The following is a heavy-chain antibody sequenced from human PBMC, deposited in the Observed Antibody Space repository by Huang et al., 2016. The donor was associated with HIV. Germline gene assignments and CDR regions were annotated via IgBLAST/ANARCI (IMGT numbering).Heavy chain of an antibody. CDR2: IVPSFRRT. CDR3: ARGVFDGVWSGDLLPHFYYMDV. Sequence: QVQLVQSGAEMKKPGSSVKVSCTAPGGTFSSYGISWVRQAPGQGLEWMGGIVPSFRRTDYAQKCQGRLTITADESTSTAYMELSSLRSQDSAIYFCARGVFDGVWSGDLLPHFYYMDVWGKGTTVTVSS. D-gene: IGHD3-10*01. V-gene: IGHV1-69*13. CDR1: GGTFSSYG. J-gene: IGHJ6*03.